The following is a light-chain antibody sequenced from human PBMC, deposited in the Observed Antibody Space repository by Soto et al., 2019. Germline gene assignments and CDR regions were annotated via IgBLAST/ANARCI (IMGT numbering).Light chain of an antibody. J-gene: IGLJ1*01. Sequence: QSALTQPPSASGSPGQSVTISCTGTSSDDGVYNYVSWYQQHPGKAPKLMIYEVSKRPSGVPDRFSGFKSGNTASLTVSGLQAEDEADYYCSSYAGSNNYVFGTGTKVTVL. V-gene: IGLV2-8*01. CDR2: EVS. CDR1: SSDDGVYNY. CDR3: SSYAGSNNYV.